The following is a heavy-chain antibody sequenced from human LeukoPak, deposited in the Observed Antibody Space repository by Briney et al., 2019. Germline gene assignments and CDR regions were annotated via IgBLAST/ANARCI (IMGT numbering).Heavy chain of an antibody. CDR1: GFTFSNYG. Sequence: PGKSLRLSCAASGFTFSNYGMHWVRQAPGKGLEWVAVIWYDASYKYYTDSVKGRFTISRDNSKKTLYLQLNSLRAEDTAAYFCARDLNWGQGTLVTVSS. CDR3: ARDLN. CDR2: IWYDASYK. V-gene: IGHV3-33*01. J-gene: IGHJ4*02.